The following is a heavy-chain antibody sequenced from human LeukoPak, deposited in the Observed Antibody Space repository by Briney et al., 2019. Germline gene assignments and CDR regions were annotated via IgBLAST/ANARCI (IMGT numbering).Heavy chain of an antibody. V-gene: IGHV4-39*07. D-gene: IGHD3-10*01. CDR3: ARDLFNRAAFDI. Sequence: SETLSLTCTVSGGPISSSTYYWGWIRQPPGKGLEWIGSIYYSGSTYYNPSLKSRVTISVDTSKNQFSLKLSSVTAADTAVYYCARDLFNRAAFDIWGQGTVVTVSS. CDR1: GGPISSSTYY. CDR2: IYYSGST. J-gene: IGHJ3*02.